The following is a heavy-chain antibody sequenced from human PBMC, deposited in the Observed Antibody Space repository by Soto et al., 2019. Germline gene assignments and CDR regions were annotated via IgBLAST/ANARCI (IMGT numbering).Heavy chain of an antibody. CDR3: AKALHRPGYGMDV. Sequence: QVQLVESGGGVVQPGRSLRLSCAASGFTFSSYGMHWVRQAPGKGLEWVAVISYDGSNKYYADSVKGRFTISRDNSKNTLYLQMNSLRAEDTAVYYCAKALHRPGYGMDVWGQGTTVTVSS. CDR2: ISYDGSNK. CDR1: GFTFSSYG. V-gene: IGHV3-30*18. J-gene: IGHJ6*02. D-gene: IGHD3-10*01.